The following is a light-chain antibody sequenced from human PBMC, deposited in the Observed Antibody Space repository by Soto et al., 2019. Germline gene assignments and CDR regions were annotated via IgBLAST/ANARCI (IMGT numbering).Light chain of an antibody. CDR2: EDN. CDR1: ALPKKY. J-gene: IGLJ3*02. Sequence: YELTQPPSVSVSPGQTARITCSGDALPKKYAYWYQQKSGQAPVLVIYEDNKRPSGIPETFSGSSSGTMATLTISGAQVEDEADYYCYSTDSSGNHRVFGGGTKLTVL. CDR3: YSTDSSGNHRV. V-gene: IGLV3-10*01.